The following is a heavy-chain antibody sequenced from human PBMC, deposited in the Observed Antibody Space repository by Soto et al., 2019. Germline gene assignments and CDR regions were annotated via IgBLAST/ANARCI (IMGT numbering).Heavy chain of an antibody. CDR3: ARFYCSSTSGYTMGDLRFDP. V-gene: IGHV4-59*01. CDR1: GGSISSYY. CDR2: IYYSGGT. Sequence: SETLSLTCTVSGGSISSYYWSWIRQPPGKGLEWIGYIYYSGGTNYNPSLKSRVTISVDTCKNQVSLKLSSVTAADTAVYYCARFYCSSTSGYTMGDLRFDPWGQGTLVTVSS. D-gene: IGHD2-2*02. J-gene: IGHJ5*02.